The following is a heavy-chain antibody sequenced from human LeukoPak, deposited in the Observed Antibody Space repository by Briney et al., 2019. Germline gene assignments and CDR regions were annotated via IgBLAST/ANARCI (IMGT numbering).Heavy chain of an antibody. CDR1: GGSFSGYY. CDR2: INHSGST. CDR3: ARDPDTAMVIDY. V-gene: IGHV4-34*01. D-gene: IGHD5-18*01. J-gene: IGHJ4*02. Sequence: SETLSLTCAVYGGSFSGYYWSWIRQPPGKGLEWIGEINHSGSTNYNPSLKSRVTISVDTSKNQFSLKLSSVTAADTAVYYCARDPDTAMVIDYWGQGTLVTVSS.